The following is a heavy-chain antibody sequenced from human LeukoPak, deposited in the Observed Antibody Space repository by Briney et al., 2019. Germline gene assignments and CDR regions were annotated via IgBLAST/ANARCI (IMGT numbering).Heavy chain of an antibody. CDR3: AALYSSLGV. D-gene: IGHD6-6*01. V-gene: IGHV3-48*04. J-gene: IGHJ3*01. CDR2: ISSSGSTI. Sequence: GGSLRLSCAASGFTFSSYAMSWVRQAPGKGLEWVSYISSSGSTIYYADSVKGRFTISRDNAENSLYLQMNSLRAEDTAVYYCAALYSSLGVWGQGTMVTVSS. CDR1: GFTFSSYA.